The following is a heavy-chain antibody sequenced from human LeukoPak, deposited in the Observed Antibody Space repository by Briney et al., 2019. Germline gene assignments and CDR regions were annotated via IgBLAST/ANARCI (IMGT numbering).Heavy chain of an antibody. CDR2: ITSGSSYI. CDR1: GFTLSSY. V-gene: IGHV3-21*01. Sequence: GGSLRLSCAASGFTLSSYMNWVRQPPGKGLEWVSSITSGSSYIYYADSVKGRFTISRDNAKSSLFLQMNSLRAEDTAVYYCAREDCGGDCCLFDHWGQGTLVTVSS. D-gene: IGHD2-21*02. J-gene: IGHJ4*02. CDR3: AREDCGGDCCLFDH.